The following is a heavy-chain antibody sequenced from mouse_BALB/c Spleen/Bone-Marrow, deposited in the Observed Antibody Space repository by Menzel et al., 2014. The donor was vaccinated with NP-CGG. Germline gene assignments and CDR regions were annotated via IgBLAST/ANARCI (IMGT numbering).Heavy chain of an antibody. Sequence: VQLQHSGAELVRPGASVTLSCKASGYTFTDYEMHWVKQTPVHGLEWIGAIDPETGGTAYNQKFKGKATLTADKSSSTAYMELRSLTSEDSAVYYCTRSETGPLAYWGQGTLVTVSA. D-gene: IGHD4-1*01. CDR1: GYTFTDYE. J-gene: IGHJ3*01. CDR3: TRSETGPLAY. CDR2: IDPETGGT. V-gene: IGHV1-15*01.